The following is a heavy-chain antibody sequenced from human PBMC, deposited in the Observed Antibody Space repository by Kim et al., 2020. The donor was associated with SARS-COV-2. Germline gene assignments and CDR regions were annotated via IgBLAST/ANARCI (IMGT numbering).Heavy chain of an antibody. J-gene: IGHJ4*02. CDR1: GYTFTSYY. CDR2: INPSGGST. V-gene: IGHV1-46*01. D-gene: IGHD2-21*02. CDR3: ARELVAYCGGDCYSWREIDY. Sequence: ASVKVSCKASGYTFTSYYMHWVRQAPGQGLEWMGIINPSGGSTSYAQKFQGRVTMTRDTSTSTVYMELSSLRSEDTAVYYCARELVAYCGGDCYSWREIDYWGQGTLVTVSS.